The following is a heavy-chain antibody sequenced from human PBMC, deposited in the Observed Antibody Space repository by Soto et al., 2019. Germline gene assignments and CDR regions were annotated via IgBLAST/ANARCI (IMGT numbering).Heavy chain of an antibody. J-gene: IGHJ6*02. CDR3: ARGNYYAMDV. Sequence: PGESLKISCKGSGYSFTNYWINWVRQMPGKGLEWMGRVDPSDSYTNYSPSFQGHVTISTDKSISTAYLQWSSLKASDTAMYYCARGNYYAMDVWGQGTTVTVSS. CDR2: VDPSDSYT. V-gene: IGHV5-10-1*01. CDR1: GYSFTNYW.